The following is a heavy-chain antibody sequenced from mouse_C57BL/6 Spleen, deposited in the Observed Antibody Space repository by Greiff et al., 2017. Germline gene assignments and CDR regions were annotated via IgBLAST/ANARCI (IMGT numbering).Heavy chain of an antibody. J-gene: IGHJ4*01. V-gene: IGHV1-82*01. Sequence: VKLVESGPELVKPGASVKISCKASGYAFSSSWMNWVKQRPGKGLEWIGRIYPGDGDTNYNGKFKGKATLTADKSSSTAYMQLSSLTSEDSAVYFCAGGSSPYYAMDYWGQGTSVTVSS. D-gene: IGHD1-1*01. CDR1: GYAFSSSW. CDR3: AGGSSPYYAMDY. CDR2: IYPGDGDT.